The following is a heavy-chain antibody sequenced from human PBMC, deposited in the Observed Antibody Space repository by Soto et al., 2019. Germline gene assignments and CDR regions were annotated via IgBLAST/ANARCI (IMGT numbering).Heavy chain of an antibody. V-gene: IGHV3-23*01. Sequence: GGSLRLSCAASGFTFSSYAMSWVRQAPGKGLEWVSAISGSGGSTYYADSVKGRFTISRDNSKNTLYLQMNSLRAEDTAVYCCAKDNQYYYDSSGYYFRPKSDAFDIWGQGTMVTV. CDR1: GFTFSSYA. CDR3: AKDNQYYYDSSGYYFRPKSDAFDI. J-gene: IGHJ3*02. D-gene: IGHD3-22*01. CDR2: ISGSGGST.